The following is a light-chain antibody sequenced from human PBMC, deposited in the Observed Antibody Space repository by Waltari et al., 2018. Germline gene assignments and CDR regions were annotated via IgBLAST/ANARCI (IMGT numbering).Light chain of an antibody. Sequence: DIQMTQSPSSLSASVGGTVTITCQASQDIENQLNWYQQRPGKAPKLLIAGASSLRDGIPSRFSGSGSGTDFTLTINSLQAEDFATYYCQQGYDMPITFGGGAKVEIK. CDR2: GAS. J-gene: IGKJ4*01. CDR3: QQGYDMPIT. CDR1: QDIENQ. V-gene: IGKV1-17*01.